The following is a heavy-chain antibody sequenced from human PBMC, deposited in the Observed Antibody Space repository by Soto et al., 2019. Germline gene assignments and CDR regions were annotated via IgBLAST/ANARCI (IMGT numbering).Heavy chain of an antibody. V-gene: IGHV1-69*01. CDR1: EGTFNSYA. D-gene: IGHD6-13*01. CDR3: ASGASRWYPYFFDS. CDR2: IIPYYNTL. J-gene: IGHJ4*02. Sequence: QAQVVQSGAAVRQPGSSVKLSCKASEGTFNSYAIAWVRQAPGQGLEWMGGIIPYYNTLNYAQKFQDRVTITADDSTNTVYMELSSLRSDDTAVYFCASGASRWYPYFFDSWAQGTLVTVSS.